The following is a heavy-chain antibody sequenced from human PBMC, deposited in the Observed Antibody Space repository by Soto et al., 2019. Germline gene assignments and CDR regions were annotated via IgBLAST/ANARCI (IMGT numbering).Heavy chain of an antibody. J-gene: IGHJ4*02. D-gene: IGHD2-21*02. CDR3: ARYCGGDCYPY. Sequence: SETLSLTCTVSGGSISSYYWSWIRQPPGKGLEWIGYIYYSGSTNYNPSLKSRVTISVDTSKNQFSLKLSSVTAADTAVYYCARYCGGDCYPYWGQGTLVTVSS. CDR2: IYYSGST. CDR1: GGSISSYY. V-gene: IGHV4-59*01.